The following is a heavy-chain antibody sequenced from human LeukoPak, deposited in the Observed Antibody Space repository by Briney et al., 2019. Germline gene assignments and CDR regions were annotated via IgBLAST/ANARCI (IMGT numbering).Heavy chain of an antibody. J-gene: IGHJ4*02. CDR3: SEGYFEPFDH. CDR1: GVSVSTSH. V-gene: IGHV4-59*02. CDR2: LSYTGKT. Sequence: SETLSLTCNVSGVSVSTSHWNWIRQRPGKGLEWIGCLSYTGKTDYNPSPKSPVSLSLGSSNNHFSLKLTSVTAADTAVYYCSEGYFEPFDHWGQGILVTVSS. D-gene: IGHD2/OR15-2a*01.